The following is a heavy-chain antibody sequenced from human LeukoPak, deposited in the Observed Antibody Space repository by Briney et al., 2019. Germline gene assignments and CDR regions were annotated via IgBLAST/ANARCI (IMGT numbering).Heavy chain of an antibody. Sequence: PGGSLRLSCAASGFTFSSYAMHWVRQAPGKGLEWVAVISYDGSNKYYADSVKGRFTISRDNSKNTLYLQMNSLRAEDTAVYYCAKTISRNFDYWGQGTLVTVSS. V-gene: IGHV3-30-3*02. CDR1: GFTFSSYA. CDR3: AKTISRNFDY. D-gene: IGHD1-14*01. J-gene: IGHJ4*02. CDR2: ISYDGSNK.